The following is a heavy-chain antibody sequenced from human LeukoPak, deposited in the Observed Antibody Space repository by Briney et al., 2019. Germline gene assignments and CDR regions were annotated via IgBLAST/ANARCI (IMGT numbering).Heavy chain of an antibody. CDR3: AKDNHPDAFDI. Sequence: AGSLRLSCVASGFTFDGYAMNWVRQAPGKGLEWVSLISGDGDSTYYADSVKGRFTISRDNSKNSLYLHMNSLRTEDTALYYCAKDNHPDAFDIWGQGTMVTVSS. CDR2: ISGDGDST. CDR1: GFTFDGYA. V-gene: IGHV3-43*02. J-gene: IGHJ3*02.